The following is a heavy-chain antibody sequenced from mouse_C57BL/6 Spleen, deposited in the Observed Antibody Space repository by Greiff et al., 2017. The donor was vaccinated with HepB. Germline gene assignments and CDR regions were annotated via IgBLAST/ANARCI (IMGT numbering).Heavy chain of an antibody. Sequence: EVQLQQSGPELVKPGASVKISCKASGYTFTDYYMNWVKQSHGKSLEWIGDINPNNGGTSYNQKFKGKATLTVDKSSSTAYMELRSLTSEDSAVYNCARVGDRGYFDYWGQGTTLTVSS. J-gene: IGHJ2*01. CDR3: ARVGDRGYFDY. CDR2: INPNNGGT. D-gene: IGHD2-14*01. CDR1: GYTFTDYY. V-gene: IGHV1-26*01.